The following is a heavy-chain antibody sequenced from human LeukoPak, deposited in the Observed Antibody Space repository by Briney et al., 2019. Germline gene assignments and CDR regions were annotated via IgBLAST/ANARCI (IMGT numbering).Heavy chain of an antibody. CDR3: ARGTYGSGSHKPDY. Sequence: SETLSLTCTVSGGSISSSDYYWGWIRQPPGRGLEWIGSIYYRGSTYYNPSLKSRVTISVDTSKNQFSLKLSSVTAADTAVYYCARGTYGSGSHKPDYWGQGTLVTVSS. CDR2: IYYRGST. J-gene: IGHJ4*02. CDR1: GGSISSSDYY. V-gene: IGHV4-39*07. D-gene: IGHD3-10*01.